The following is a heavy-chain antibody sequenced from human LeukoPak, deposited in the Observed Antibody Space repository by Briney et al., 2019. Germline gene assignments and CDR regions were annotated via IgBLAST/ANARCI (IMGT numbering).Heavy chain of an antibody. D-gene: IGHD6-19*01. V-gene: IGHV4-34*01. J-gene: IGHJ5*02. CDR3: ARGRAEYSSGWFRYNWFDP. Sequence: PSETLSLTCAVHGGSFNIYYWTWIRQPPGKGLEWIGEVNHSGTTNYTPSLKSRVTISVDTSKDQFSLKLTSVTAADTAMYFCARGRAEYSSGWFRYNWFDPWGQGTLVIVSS. CDR2: VNHSGTT. CDR1: GGSFNIYY.